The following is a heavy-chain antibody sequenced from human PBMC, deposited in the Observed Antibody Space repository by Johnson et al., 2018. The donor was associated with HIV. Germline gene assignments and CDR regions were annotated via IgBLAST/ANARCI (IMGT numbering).Heavy chain of an antibody. Sequence: QVQLVESGGGLVKPGGSLRLSCAASAFTFSDYYMNWIRQAPGKGLEWISYISSSSDIIYYADSVKGRFTISRDNAKNSLYLQMNSLRAEDTAVYYCARGARRITMIVVVNKAFDIWGQGTMVTVSS. CDR3: ARGARRITMIVVVNKAFDI. CDR1: AFTFSDYY. V-gene: IGHV3-11*04. CDR2: ISSSSDII. J-gene: IGHJ3*02. D-gene: IGHD3-22*01.